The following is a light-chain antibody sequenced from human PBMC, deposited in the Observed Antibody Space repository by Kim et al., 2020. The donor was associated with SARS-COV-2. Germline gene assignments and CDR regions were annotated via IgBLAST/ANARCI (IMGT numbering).Light chain of an antibody. CDR3: AAWDGSLNGVG. J-gene: IGLJ2*01. CDR2: DNS. V-gene: IGLV1-44*01. CDR1: SSNIGSKS. Sequence: QSVLTQPPSASGTPGQRVTISCSGSSSNIGSKSVSWYQQLPGAAPKLLIYDNSQRPSGVPDRFSGSKSGTSASLAISGLQSEDEADYYCAAWDGSLNGVGLGGGTQLTVL.